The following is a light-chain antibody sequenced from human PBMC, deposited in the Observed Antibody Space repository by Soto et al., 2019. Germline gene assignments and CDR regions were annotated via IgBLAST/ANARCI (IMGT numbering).Light chain of an antibody. Sequence: QSALTQPASVYGSPGQSITISCTRTSSDVGGYNYVSWYQQHPGKAPKLMIYDVSNRPSGVSNRFSGSKSGNTASLTISGLQAEDEADYYCSSYTSSSTLYVFGTGTKVTVL. CDR2: DVS. CDR3: SSYTSSSTLYV. V-gene: IGLV2-14*01. CDR1: SSDVGGYNY. J-gene: IGLJ1*01.